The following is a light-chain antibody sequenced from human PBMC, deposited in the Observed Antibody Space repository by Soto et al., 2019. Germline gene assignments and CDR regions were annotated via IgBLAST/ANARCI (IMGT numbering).Light chain of an antibody. V-gene: IGKV4-1*01. Sequence: DIVMTQSPDSLAVSLGERATINCKSSESVLYSSNNKNYLTWYQRKPGQPPRLLIYWASARASGVPDRFSGSGSGTDFTLTISSLQGEDVAVYYGQQYYSIPTFGQGTKLEI. CDR2: WAS. CDR3: QQYYSIPT. CDR1: ESVLYSSNNKNY. J-gene: IGKJ2*01.